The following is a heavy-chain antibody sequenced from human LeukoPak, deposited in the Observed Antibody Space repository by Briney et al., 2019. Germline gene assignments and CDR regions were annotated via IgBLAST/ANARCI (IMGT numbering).Heavy chain of an antibody. CDR2: IENRGTP. D-gene: IGHD3-3*01. Sequence: SETLSLTCNVSGGSIDSSDSFWGWIRQSPGKGLEWMGHIENRGTPHYSPTLKSRLTISIDTSKNQFSLHLRSVTAADTAVYFCARNFLGAFDIWGQGTTVTVSS. J-gene: IGHJ3*02. V-gene: IGHV4-30-4*08. CDR3: ARNFLGAFDI. CDR1: GGSIDSSDSF.